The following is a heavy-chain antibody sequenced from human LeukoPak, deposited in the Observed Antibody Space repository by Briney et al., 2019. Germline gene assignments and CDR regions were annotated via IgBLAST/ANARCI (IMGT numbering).Heavy chain of an antibody. CDR1: GFTFSTYG. V-gene: IGHV3-33*08. J-gene: IGHJ4*02. CDR2: IWYDGSNK. CDR3: ARDAGPGGDSVDY. Sequence: GGSLRLSCVASGFTFSTYGMHWVRQAPGKGLEWVAVIWYDGSNKYYADSVKGRFTISRDNSKNTLYLQMNSLRVEDTAVYYCARDAGPGGDSVDYWGQGTLVTVSS. D-gene: IGHD2-21*02.